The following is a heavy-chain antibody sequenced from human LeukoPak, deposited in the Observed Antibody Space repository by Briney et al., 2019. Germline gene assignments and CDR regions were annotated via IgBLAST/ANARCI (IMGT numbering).Heavy chain of an antibody. CDR2: ISSSGNRS. D-gene: IGHD3-10*01. J-gene: IGHJ4*02. V-gene: IGHV3-48*03. CDR3: ARVPRASGSQYFDY. Sequence: AGSLRLSCAASGFTFSSYEMKWVRQAPGKGLEWGSYISSSGNRSYHADSGKGRFTISRDNAKKSLYLQTNSLRAEDTAVYYCARVPRASGSQYFDYWGQGTLVTVSS. CDR1: GFTFSSYE.